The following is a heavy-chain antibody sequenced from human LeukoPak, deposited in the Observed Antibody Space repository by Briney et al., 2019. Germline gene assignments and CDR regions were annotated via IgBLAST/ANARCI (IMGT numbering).Heavy chain of an antibody. CDR1: GGSISSGGYY. CDR2: IYYSGST. D-gene: IGHD3-9*01. CDR3: ARVTGYDILTGEYYFDY. V-gene: IGHV4-31*03. Sequence: SETLSLTCTVSGGSISSGGYYWSWIRQHPGKGLEWIGYIYYSGSTYYNPSLKSRATISVDTSKNQFSLKLSSVTAADTAVYYCARVTGYDILTGEYYFDYWGQGTLVTVSS. J-gene: IGHJ4*02.